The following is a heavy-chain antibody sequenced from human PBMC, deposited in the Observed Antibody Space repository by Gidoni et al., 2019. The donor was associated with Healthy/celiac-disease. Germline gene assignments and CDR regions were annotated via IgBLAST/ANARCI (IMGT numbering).Heavy chain of an antibody. D-gene: IGHD6-19*01. CDR1: GFTFSSYA. CDR2: ISYDGSNK. V-gene: IGHV3-30-3*01. J-gene: IGHJ6*02. CDR3: ARDSSVAGKYYYYGMDV. Sequence: QLQLVESGGGVVQPGRSLRLSCAASGFTFSSYAMHWFRQAPGKGLEWVAVISYDGSNKYYADSVKSRFTISRDNSKNTLYLQMNSLRAEDTAVYYCARDSSVAGKYYYYGMDVWGQGTTVTVSS.